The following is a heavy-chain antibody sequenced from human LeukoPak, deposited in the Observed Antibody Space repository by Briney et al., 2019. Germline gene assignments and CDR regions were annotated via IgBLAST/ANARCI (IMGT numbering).Heavy chain of an antibody. Sequence: SETLSLTCTVSGGSISSYYWSWIRQPPGKGLDWIGRIYTIGSTNYNPSLKSRVTMSVDTSKNQFSLKLSSVTAADTAVYYCAREAAITIFGAVKYWYFDLWGRGTLVTVSS. V-gene: IGHV4-4*07. J-gene: IGHJ2*01. D-gene: IGHD3-3*01. CDR2: IYTIGST. CDR3: AREAAITIFGAVKYWYFDL. CDR1: GGSISSYY.